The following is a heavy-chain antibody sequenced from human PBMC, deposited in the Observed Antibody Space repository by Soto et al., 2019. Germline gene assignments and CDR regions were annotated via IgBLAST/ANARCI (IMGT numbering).Heavy chain of an antibody. Sequence: GGSVKVSCKASGYTFTSYGISWVRQAPGQGLEWMGWISAYNGNTNYAQKLQGRVTMTTDTSTSTAYMELRSLRSDDTAVYYCARDLRPIAVAAPKGPGEAFDIWGQGTMVTVSS. CDR1: GYTFTSYG. V-gene: IGHV1-18*01. CDR2: ISAYNGNT. CDR3: ARDLRPIAVAAPKGPGEAFDI. J-gene: IGHJ3*02. D-gene: IGHD6-19*01.